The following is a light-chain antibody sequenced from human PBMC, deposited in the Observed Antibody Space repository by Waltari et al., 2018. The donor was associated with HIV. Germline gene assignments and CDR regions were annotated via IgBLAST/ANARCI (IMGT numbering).Light chain of an antibody. CDR1: SSDVGGYNF. Sequence: QSALTQPASVSGSPGQSITISCTGTSSDVGGYNFVSWYQQHPGKAPKLVISEVSNRPSWVSIRFSGSKSGNTASLPISGLQAEDEADYYCYSYTNSHTRVFGTGTKVTVL. V-gene: IGLV2-14*01. CDR2: EVS. J-gene: IGLJ1*01. CDR3: YSYTNSHTRV.